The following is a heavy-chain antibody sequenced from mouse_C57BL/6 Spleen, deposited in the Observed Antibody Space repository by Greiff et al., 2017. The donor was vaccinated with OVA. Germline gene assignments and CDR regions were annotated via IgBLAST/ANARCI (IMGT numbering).Heavy chain of an antibody. CDR1: GYTFTDYN. CDR3: ARKSYYSNYDYFDY. D-gene: IGHD2-5*01. J-gene: IGHJ2*01. Sequence: EVKLQESGPELVKPGASVKIPCKASGYTFTDYNMDWVKQSHGKSLEWIGDINPNNGGTIYNQKFKGKATLTVDKSSSTAYMELRSLTSEDTAVYYCARKSYYSNYDYFDYWGQGTTLTVSS. V-gene: IGHV1-18*01. CDR2: INPNNGGT.